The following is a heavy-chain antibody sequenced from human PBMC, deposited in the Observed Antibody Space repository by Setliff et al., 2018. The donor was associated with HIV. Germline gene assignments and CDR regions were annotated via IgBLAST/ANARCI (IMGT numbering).Heavy chain of an antibody. D-gene: IGHD7-27*01. CDR1: GYPFSSYD. CDR3: TRGADYLGIPSYYYYYMDV. V-gene: IGHV1-8*02. J-gene: IGHJ6*03. CDR2: MNPNSANT. Sequence: ASVKISCKASGYPFSSYDIHWVRQATGQGLEWMGWMNPNSANTGYAQKFQGRVTMTRATSTSTAYMELSSLRSGDTAVYYCTRGADYLGIPSYYYYYMDVWGKGTTVTVSS.